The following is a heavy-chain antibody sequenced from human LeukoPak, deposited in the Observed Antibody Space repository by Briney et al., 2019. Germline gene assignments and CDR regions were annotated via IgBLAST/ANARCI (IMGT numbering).Heavy chain of an antibody. Sequence: PGGSLRLSCAASGFTFNTYSMNWVRQAPGKGLEWLSYISDSSRKIYYADSVKGRFTISRDNAKNSLYLQMNSLRAEDTAVYYCARGQWELIDYWGQGTLVTVSS. CDR2: ISDSSRKI. CDR1: GFTFNTYS. J-gene: IGHJ4*02. V-gene: IGHV3-48*01. D-gene: IGHD1-26*01. CDR3: ARGQWELIDY.